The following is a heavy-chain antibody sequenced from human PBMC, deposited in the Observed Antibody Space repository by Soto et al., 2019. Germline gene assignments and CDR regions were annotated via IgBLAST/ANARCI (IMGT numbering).Heavy chain of an antibody. CDR1: GFTFSSYA. J-gene: IGHJ6*02. CDR2: ISGSGGST. CDR3: AKAGYSSSWQPGGMDV. V-gene: IGHV3-23*01. Sequence: GGSLRLSCAASGFTFSSYAMSWVRQAPGKGLEWVSAISGSGGSTYYADSVKGRFTISRDNSKNTLYLQMNSLRAEDTAVYYCAKAGYSSSWQPGGMDVWGQGTTVTVSS. D-gene: IGHD6-13*01.